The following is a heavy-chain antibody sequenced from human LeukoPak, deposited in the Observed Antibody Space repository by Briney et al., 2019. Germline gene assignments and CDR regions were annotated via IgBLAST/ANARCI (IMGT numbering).Heavy chain of an antibody. Sequence: GGSLRLSCAASGFTFSSYAMSWVRQAPGKGLEWVSAISGSGGSTYYADSVKGRFTISRDNAKNSLYLQMNSLRAEDTAVYYCAREESVYYYGSGSPDAFDIWGQGTMVTVSS. V-gene: IGHV3-23*01. J-gene: IGHJ3*02. CDR2: ISGSGGST. CDR3: AREESVYYYGSGSPDAFDI. D-gene: IGHD3-10*01. CDR1: GFTFSSYA.